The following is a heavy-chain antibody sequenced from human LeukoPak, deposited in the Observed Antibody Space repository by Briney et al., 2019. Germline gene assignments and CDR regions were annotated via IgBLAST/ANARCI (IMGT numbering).Heavy chain of an antibody. CDR3: AIVGGSGWYRNFDY. V-gene: IGHV4-34*01. CDR1: AGSLRDYN. D-gene: IGHD6-19*01. J-gene: IGHJ4*02. Sequence: SETQSLPRDVHAGSLRDYNWSWMRKSLELGGERIREINHSGTTNYNPSPKSRGTISVDTSKTQFSLKLSSVTAADTAVYYCAIVGGSGWYRNFDYGGQGTRVTVSS. CDR2: INHSGTT.